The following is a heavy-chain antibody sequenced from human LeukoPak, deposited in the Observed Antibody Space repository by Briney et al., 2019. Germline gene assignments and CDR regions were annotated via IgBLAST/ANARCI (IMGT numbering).Heavy chain of an antibody. CDR2: IYYSGST. CDR1: GGSISSSSYY. J-gene: IGHJ5*02. V-gene: IGHV4-39*07. Sequence: SETLSLTCTVSGGSISSSSYYWGWIRQPPGKGLEWIGSIYYSGSTYYNPSLKSRVTISVDTSKNQFSLKLSSVTAADTAVYYCARVYDSSGYFPRYNNWFDPWGQGTLVTVSS. CDR3: ARVYDSSGYFPRYNNWFDP. D-gene: IGHD3-22*01.